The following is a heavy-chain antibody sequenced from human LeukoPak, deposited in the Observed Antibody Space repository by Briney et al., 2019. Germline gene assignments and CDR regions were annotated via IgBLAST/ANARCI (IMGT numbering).Heavy chain of an antibody. CDR3: TRGQPRWFDP. Sequence: PGGSLRLSCAAPGFTFSGSAMHWVRQASGKGLEWVGRIRTKANSYATTYAASVKGRFTMSRDDSKKTAFLQMNSLKTEDTAVYYCTRGQPRWFDPWGQGTLVTVSS. V-gene: IGHV3-73*01. D-gene: IGHD1-14*01. CDR2: IRTKANSYAT. J-gene: IGHJ5*02. CDR1: GFTFSGSA.